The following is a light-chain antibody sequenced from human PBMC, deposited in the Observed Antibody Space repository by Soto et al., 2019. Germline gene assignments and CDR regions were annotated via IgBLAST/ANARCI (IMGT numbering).Light chain of an antibody. CDR2: DVD. J-gene: IGLJ2*01. CDR3: SSYTRSSTVV. CDR1: SSDVGAYNY. V-gene: IGLV2-14*03. Sequence: QSALTQPASVSGSPGQSITISCTGTSSDVGAYNYVSWYQQHPGKAPKLMIYDVDNRPSGVSHRFSGSNYGNTASLTISGLQAEDEAHYYCSSYTRSSTVVFGGGTKLTVL.